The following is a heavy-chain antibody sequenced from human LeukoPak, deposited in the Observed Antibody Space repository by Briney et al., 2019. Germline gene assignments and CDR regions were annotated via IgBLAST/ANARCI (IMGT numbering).Heavy chain of an antibody. D-gene: IGHD6-19*01. CDR3: ARPTQQWLGPNDAFDI. J-gene: IGHJ3*02. CDR2: IYPGDSDT. Sequence: GESLKISCKGSGYSFTSYWIGWVRQMPGKGLEWMGIIYPGDSDTRYSPSFQGQVTISADKFISTAYLQWSSLKASDTAMYYCARPTQQWLGPNDAFDIWGQGTMVTVSS. V-gene: IGHV5-51*01. CDR1: GYSFTSYW.